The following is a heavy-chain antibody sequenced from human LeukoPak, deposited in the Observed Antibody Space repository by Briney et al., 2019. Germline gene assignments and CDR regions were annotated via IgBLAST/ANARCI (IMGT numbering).Heavy chain of an antibody. D-gene: IGHD3-10*01. CDR1: GGTLSNYA. CDR3: AGESFSRRAGITMVRGVITY. CDR2: IIPILDTT. Sequence: SVKVSCKASGGTLSNYAINWVRQAPGQGLEWMGRIIPILDTTNYAQKFQGRVTIITDESTSTAYMELITLRSGDTAVYYCAGESFSRRAGITMVRGVITYWGQGTLVTVTS. V-gene: IGHV1-69*11. J-gene: IGHJ4*02.